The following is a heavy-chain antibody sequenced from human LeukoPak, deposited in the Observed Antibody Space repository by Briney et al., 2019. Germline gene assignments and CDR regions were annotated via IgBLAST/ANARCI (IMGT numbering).Heavy chain of an antibody. CDR2: INPNSGGT. CDR1: GYTFTGYY. Sequence: ASVKVSCKASGYTFTGYYMHWVRQAPGQGLEWMGWINPNSGGTNYAQKFQGRVTMTRGTSISTAYMELSRLRSDDTAVYYCARIGHNWNDWGAYYYYYGMDVWGQGTTVTVSS. V-gene: IGHV1-2*02. D-gene: IGHD1-1*01. CDR3: ARIGHNWNDWGAYYYYYGMDV. J-gene: IGHJ6*02.